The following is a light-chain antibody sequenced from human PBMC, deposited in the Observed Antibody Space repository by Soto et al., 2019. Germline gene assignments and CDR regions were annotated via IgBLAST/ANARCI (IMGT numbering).Light chain of an antibody. CDR2: GAS. CDR1: QSVDSR. V-gene: IGKV3-15*01. Sequence: EVVLTQSPATLSVSPGEGATLSCKASQSVDSRLAWYQQKPGQAPWLLIEGASSRGTDIPARFSGSGSGTEFTLTITSLQSEDFAVYYCQQYSKWPLAFGGGTRVEIK. J-gene: IGKJ4*01. CDR3: QQYSKWPLA.